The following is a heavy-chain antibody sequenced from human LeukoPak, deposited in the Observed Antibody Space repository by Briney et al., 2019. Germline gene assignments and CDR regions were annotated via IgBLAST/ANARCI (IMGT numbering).Heavy chain of an antibody. CDR2: VFGNGGTT. CDR3: ARERAFYYFDY. V-gene: IGHV3-64*01. J-gene: IGHJ4*02. CDR1: GFTFTTYT. Sequence: GGSLRLSCAASGFTFTTYTIHWVRQAPGQGLEYVSAVFGNGGTTYYANSVKGRFTISRDNSKNRVYCQMGSLRAEDTAVYYCARERAFYYFDYWGQGALVTVSA.